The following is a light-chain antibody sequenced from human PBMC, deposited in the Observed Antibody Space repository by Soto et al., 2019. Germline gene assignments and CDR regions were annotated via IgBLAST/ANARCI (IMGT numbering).Light chain of an antibody. CDR1: QYIGNY. V-gene: IGKV1-39*01. Sequence: DIQVTRSPPSLSASVGDRVTITCRARQYIGNYLNWYQHKPGKAPQLLIYSAPTLQIGVPSRFSGSVSGTDFTLTITTLQPDDFASYYCQSNYILPWTFGQGTKVETK. CDR3: QSNYILPWT. J-gene: IGKJ1*01. CDR2: SAP.